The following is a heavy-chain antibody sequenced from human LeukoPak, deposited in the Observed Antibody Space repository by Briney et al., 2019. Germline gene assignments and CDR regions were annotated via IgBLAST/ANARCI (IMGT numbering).Heavy chain of an antibody. J-gene: IGHJ4*02. D-gene: IGHD2-2*01. V-gene: IGHV3-23*01. CDR2: ISGSGGST. Sequence: GGSLRLSCLGSVFTFSSYAMSWVRQARGKGLDGVSAISGSGGSTYYADSVKGRFTISRDNSKNTLYLQMNSLRAEDTAVYYCANGGDRGYIVVVPAAMPVYWGQGTLVTVSS. CDR3: ANGGDRGYIVVVPAAMPVY. CDR1: VFTFSSYA.